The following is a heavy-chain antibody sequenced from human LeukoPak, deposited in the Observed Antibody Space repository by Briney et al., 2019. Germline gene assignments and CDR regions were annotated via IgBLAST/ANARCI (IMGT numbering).Heavy chain of an antibody. V-gene: IGHV3-48*03. Sequence: GGSLRLSCAASGFTFSSYEMNWVRQAPGKGLEWVSYISSSGSTIYYADSVKGRFTISRDNAKNSLYLQMNSLRAEDTAVYYCARDMPLNYYDSSGPDAFDIWGQGTMVTVSS. CDR1: GFTFSSYE. J-gene: IGHJ3*02. CDR3: ARDMPLNYYDSSGPDAFDI. D-gene: IGHD3-22*01. CDR2: ISSSGSTI.